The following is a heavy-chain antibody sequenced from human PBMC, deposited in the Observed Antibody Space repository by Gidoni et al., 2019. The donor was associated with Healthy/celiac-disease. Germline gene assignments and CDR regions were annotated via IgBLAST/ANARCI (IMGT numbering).Heavy chain of an antibody. CDR3: ARVQPATRCFDY. CDR1: GGSVSRGSYY. V-gene: IGHV4-61*01. J-gene: IGHJ4*02. D-gene: IGHD4-4*01. Sequence: QVQLQESGPGLVKPSETLSLTCTVSGGSVSRGSYYWSWIRQPPGKGLEWIGYIYYSGSTNYNPSLKSRVTISVYTSKNQFSLKLSSVTAAETAVYYCARVQPATRCFDYWGQGTLVTVSS. CDR2: IYYSGST.